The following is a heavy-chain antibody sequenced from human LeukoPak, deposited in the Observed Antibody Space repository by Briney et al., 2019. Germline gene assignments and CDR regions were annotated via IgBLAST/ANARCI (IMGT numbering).Heavy chain of an antibody. J-gene: IGHJ4*02. Sequence: GGSLRLSCAASRFTFSNYWVRWVRQAPGKGLEWVANIKQGGNEKYYVDSVKGRFTISRDNAKNSLYLQMNSLRAEHTAVYYCERGRFCSSTSCPVFDYWGQGTQVTVS. CDR2: IKQGGNEK. CDR3: ERGRFCSSTSCPVFDY. D-gene: IGHD2-2*01. CDR1: RFTFSNYW. V-gene: IGHV3-7*04.